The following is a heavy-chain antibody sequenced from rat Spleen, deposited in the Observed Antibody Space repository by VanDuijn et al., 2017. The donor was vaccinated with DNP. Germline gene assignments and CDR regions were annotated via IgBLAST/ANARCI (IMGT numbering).Heavy chain of an antibody. CDR3: ARSSGDY. D-gene: IGHD1-1*01. CDR2: INYEGSNT. V-gene: IGHV5-7*01. Sequence: EVQLVESGGGLVQPGRSLKLSCAASGFTFRDHNMAWVRQAPKKGLEWVATINYEGSNTYYRDSVKGRFTISRNNAKNTLYLQMDSLRSEDTATYYCARSSGDYWGQGVMVTVSS. CDR1: GFTFRDHN. J-gene: IGHJ2*01.